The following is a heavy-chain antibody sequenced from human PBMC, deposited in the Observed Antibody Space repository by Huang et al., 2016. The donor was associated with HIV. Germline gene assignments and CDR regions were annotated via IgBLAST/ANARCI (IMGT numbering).Heavy chain of an antibody. D-gene: IGHD3-10*01. CDR2: MKMDGSST. V-gene: IGHV3-74*01. J-gene: IGHJ4*02. Sequence: EVQLVESGGGLVQPGGSLRLSCAASGFTFSSYWMHWVRQGPGKGMVWVSHMKMDGSSTSYADSVKGRFTISRDNAKNTLYLQMNSLRAEDTAVYYCARGSRQGKYYYGSGTAYWGQGTLVTVSS. CDR1: GFTFSSYW. CDR3: ARGSRQGKYYYGSGTAY.